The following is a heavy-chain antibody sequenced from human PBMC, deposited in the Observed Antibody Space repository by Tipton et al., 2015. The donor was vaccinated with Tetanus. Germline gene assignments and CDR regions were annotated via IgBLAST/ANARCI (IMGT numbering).Heavy chain of an antibody. D-gene: IGHD3-22*01. J-gene: IGHJ4*02. Sequence: QLVQSGAEVKKPGASVKVSCKASGYTFTKYGINWVRQAPGQGLEWMGIMHPGGGSTTYAQKFQGRVTMTRDTSTSTVYMELSSLRSEDTAVYYCARDPRYDSSGYSFDYWGQGTLVTVSS. V-gene: IGHV1-46*01. CDR1: GYTFTKYG. CDR3: ARDPRYDSSGYSFDY. CDR2: MHPGGGST.